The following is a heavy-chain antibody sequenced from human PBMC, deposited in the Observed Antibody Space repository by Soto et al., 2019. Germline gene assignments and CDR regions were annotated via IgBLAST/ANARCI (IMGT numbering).Heavy chain of an antibody. CDR1: GFTFSSYA. V-gene: IGHV3-23*01. D-gene: IGHD6-6*01. CDR3: ATVSTGSSSSYDYYYYGMDV. J-gene: IGHJ6*02. Sequence: GGSLRLSCAASGFTFSSYAMSWVRQAPGKGLEWVSAISGSGGSTYYADSVKGRFTISRDNSKNTLYLQMNSLRAEDTAVYYCATVSTGSSSSYDYYYYGMDVWGQGTTVTVS. CDR2: ISGSGGST.